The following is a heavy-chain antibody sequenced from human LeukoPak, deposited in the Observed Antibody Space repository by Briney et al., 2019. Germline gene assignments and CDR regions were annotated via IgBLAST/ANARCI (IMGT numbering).Heavy chain of an antibody. V-gene: IGHV1-2*02. D-gene: IGHD6-13*01. J-gene: IGHJ5*02. CDR2: INPNSGGT. Sequence: GASVKVSCKASGYTFTGYYMHWVRQAPGQGLEWMGWINPNSGGTNYAQKFQGRVTMTRDTSISIAYMELSRLRSDDTAVYYCARDLQQLVLNWFDPWGQGTLVTVSS. CDR3: ARDLQQLVLNWFDP. CDR1: GYTFTGYY.